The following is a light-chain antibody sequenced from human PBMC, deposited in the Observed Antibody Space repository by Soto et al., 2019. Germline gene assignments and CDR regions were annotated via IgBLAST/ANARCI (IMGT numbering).Light chain of an antibody. J-gene: IGKJ5*01. CDR3: QQRSNWPPIT. CDR1: QSVSSN. CDR2: DAS. Sequence: ETVMTQARATLSVSPGERDTLSCRASQSVSSNLAWYQQKPGQAPRLLIYDASNRATGIPARFSGSGSGTDFTLTISSLEPEDFAVYYCQQRSNWPPITFGQGTRLEIK. V-gene: IGKV3-11*01.